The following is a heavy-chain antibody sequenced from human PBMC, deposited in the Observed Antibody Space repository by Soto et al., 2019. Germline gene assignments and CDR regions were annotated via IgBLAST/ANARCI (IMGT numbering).Heavy chain of an antibody. Sequence: EVQLVESGGGLVQPGRSLRLSCAASGFPFDDYATHWVRQAPGKGLEWVSGISWNSGKIVYADSVKGRFTISRDNAKNSLYLQLNSLRVEDTALYYCAKDKSYMEGMDVWGQGTTVTVSS. CDR1: GFPFDDYA. CDR3: AKDKSYMEGMDV. D-gene: IGHD2-2*02. J-gene: IGHJ6*02. CDR2: ISWNSGKI. V-gene: IGHV3-9*01.